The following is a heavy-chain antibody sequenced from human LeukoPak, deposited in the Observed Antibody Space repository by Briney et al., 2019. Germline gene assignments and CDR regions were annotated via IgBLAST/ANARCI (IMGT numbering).Heavy chain of an antibody. Sequence: GESLKISCKGSGYSFTSYWISWVRQMPGKGLEWMGRIDPSDSYTNYSPSFQGHVTISADKSISTAYLQWSSLKASDTAMYYCARQPTVTTRWFDPWGQGTLVTVSS. V-gene: IGHV5-10-1*01. CDR1: GYSFTSYW. J-gene: IGHJ5*02. D-gene: IGHD4-17*01. CDR2: IDPSDSYT. CDR3: ARQPTVTTRWFDP.